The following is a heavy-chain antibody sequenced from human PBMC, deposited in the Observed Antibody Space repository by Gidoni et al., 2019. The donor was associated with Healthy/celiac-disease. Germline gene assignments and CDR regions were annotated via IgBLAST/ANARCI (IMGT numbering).Heavy chain of an antibody. Sequence: QVQLQESGPGLAKPSETLSLTCTVSGGSISSYYWSWIRQPPGKGLEWIGYIYYSGITNYNPSLTSRVTISVDTSKNQFSLKLSSVTAADTAVYYCARVRSYYDFWSGYYGPFCFDYWGQGTLVTVSS. V-gene: IGHV4-59*01. CDR3: ARVRSYYDFWSGYYGPFCFDY. J-gene: IGHJ4*02. CDR1: GGSISSYY. CDR2: IYYSGIT. D-gene: IGHD3-3*01.